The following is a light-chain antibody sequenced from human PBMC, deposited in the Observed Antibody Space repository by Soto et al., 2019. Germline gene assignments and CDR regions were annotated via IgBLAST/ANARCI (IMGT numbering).Light chain of an antibody. Sequence: QSVLSQPASVSGSPGQSITISCTGTRSDVGGFEYVSWYQHQPGKAPKLIIYDVTKRPSGGSNRFSGSKSGNTASLTISGIQAEDEGDYYCGSITRSSTSVFGTGTKVTVL. CDR1: RSDVGGFEY. CDR3: GSITRSSTSV. V-gene: IGLV2-14*01. J-gene: IGLJ1*01. CDR2: DVT.